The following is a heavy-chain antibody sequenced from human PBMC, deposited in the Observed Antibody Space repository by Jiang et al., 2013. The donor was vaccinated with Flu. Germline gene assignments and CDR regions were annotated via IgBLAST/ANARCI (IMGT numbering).Heavy chain of an antibody. D-gene: IGHD3-3*01. Sequence: PTQTLTLTCTFSGFSLTTSGVGVGWIRQPPGKAPEWLALIYWDDGQRYSPSLKNRLTITKDTSKNQVVLTMTNMDPVDTATYYCARDFWSDYTYYFDQWGQGALVTVSS. CDR3: ARDFWSDYTYYFDQ. CDR1: GFSLTTSGVG. J-gene: IGHJ4*02. CDR2: IYWDDGQ. V-gene: IGHV2-5*02.